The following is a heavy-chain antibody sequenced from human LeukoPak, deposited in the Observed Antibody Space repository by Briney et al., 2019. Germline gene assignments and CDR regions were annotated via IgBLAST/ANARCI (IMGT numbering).Heavy chain of an antibody. Sequence: GGSLRLSCAASGFTFSTYNMNWVRQAPGKGLEWVSSISSSSSYIYYADSVKGRFTISRDNAKNSLYLQMNSLRAEDTAVYYCARVKDPAYPGAFDIWGQGTRVTVSS. CDR2: ISSSSSYI. CDR1: GFTFSTYN. J-gene: IGHJ3*02. CDR3: ARVKDPAYPGAFDI. V-gene: IGHV3-21*01.